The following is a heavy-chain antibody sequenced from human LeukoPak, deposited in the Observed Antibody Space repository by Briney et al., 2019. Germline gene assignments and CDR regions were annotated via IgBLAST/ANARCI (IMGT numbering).Heavy chain of an antibody. V-gene: IGHV4-30-2*01. J-gene: IGHJ3*02. Sequence: PSEALSLTCAVSGGSISSGGYSWSWIRQPPGKGLEWIGYIYHSGSTYYNPSLRSRVTISVGRSKNQFSLKLSSVTAADTAVYYCARGVTYYYDSSGYQDAFDIWGQGTMVTVSS. CDR2: IYHSGST. D-gene: IGHD3-22*01. CDR1: GGSISSGGYS. CDR3: ARGVTYYYDSSGYQDAFDI.